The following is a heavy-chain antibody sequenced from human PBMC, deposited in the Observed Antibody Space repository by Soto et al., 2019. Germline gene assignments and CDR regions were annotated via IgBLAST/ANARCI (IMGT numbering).Heavy chain of an antibody. Sequence: GASVKVSCKASGFTFTSSAVQWVRQARGQRLEWMGGIILIFGTANYAQKFQGRVTITADESTSTAYMELSSLRSEDTAVYYCARVHTSPYMGSGAFDIWGQGTMVTVSS. J-gene: IGHJ3*02. D-gene: IGHD2-2*02. CDR1: GFTFTSSA. CDR3: ARVHTSPYMGSGAFDI. V-gene: IGHV1-69*13. CDR2: IILIFGTA.